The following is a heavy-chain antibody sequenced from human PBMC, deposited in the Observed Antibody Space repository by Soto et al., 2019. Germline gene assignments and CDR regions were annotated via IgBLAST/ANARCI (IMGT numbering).Heavy chain of an antibody. D-gene: IGHD3-22*01. CDR3: ARVRRMGGYYQAPDY. CDR1: GGTFSSYA. CDR2: IIPIFGTA. J-gene: IGHJ4*02. V-gene: IGHV1-69*01. Sequence: QVQLVQSGAEVKKPGSSVKVSCNASGGTFSSYAISWVRQAPGQGLEWMGGIIPIFGTANYAQKFQGRVTITADESTSTAYMELSSLRSEDTAVYYCARVRRMGGYYQAPDYWGQGTLVTVSS.